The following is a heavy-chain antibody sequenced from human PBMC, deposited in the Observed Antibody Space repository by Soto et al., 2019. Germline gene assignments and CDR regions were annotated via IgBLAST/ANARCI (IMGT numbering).Heavy chain of an antibody. CDR3: ARERSSDYSSWFDP. J-gene: IGHJ5*02. CDR1: GGSISSYY. V-gene: IGHV4-59*01. Sequence: SSETLSVTCTVSGGSISSYYWSWIRQPPGKGLEWIGYIYYSGSTNYNPSLKSRVTISVDTSKNQFSLKLSSVTAADTAVYYCARERSSDYSSWFDPWGQGTLVTVSS. D-gene: IGHD6-13*01. CDR2: IYYSGST.